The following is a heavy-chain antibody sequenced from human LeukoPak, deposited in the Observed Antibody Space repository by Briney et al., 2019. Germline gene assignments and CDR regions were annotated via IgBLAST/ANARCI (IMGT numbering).Heavy chain of an antibody. D-gene: IGHD6-19*01. V-gene: IGHV6-1*01. J-gene: IGHJ5*02. CDR1: GDSASSNSAA. Sequence: PSQTLSLTCAISGDSASSNSAAWNWIRQPPSRGLEWLGRTYYRSKWYNEYAVSVKSRITINPDTSKNQFSLQLNSVTPEDTAVYYCAREYSSGWYFWFDPWGQGTLVTVSS. CDR3: AREYSSGWYFWFDP. CDR2: TYYRSKWYN.